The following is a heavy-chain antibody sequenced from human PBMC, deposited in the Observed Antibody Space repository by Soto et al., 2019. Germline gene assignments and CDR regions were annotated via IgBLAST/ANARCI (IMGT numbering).Heavy chain of an antibody. J-gene: IGHJ4*02. CDR3: ASALFLRWPTSQFDD. CDR1: GFTFSSYS. V-gene: IGHV3-48*01. CDR2: ISSSSSTI. Sequence: EVQLVESGGGLVQPGGSLRLSCAASGFTFSSYSMNWVRQAPGKGLEWVSYISSSSSTIYYAGSVKGRFTITRDNAKNSLYLQLNSLRAADTAVYYCASALFLRWPTSQFDDWGQGTLVTVSS. D-gene: IGHD4-17*01.